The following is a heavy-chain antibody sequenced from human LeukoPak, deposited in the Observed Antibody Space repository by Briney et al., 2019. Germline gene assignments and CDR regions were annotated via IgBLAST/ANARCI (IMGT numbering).Heavy chain of an antibody. CDR1: GYTFTSYA. D-gene: IGHD6-13*01. Sequence: ASVKVSCKASGYTFTSYAMHWVRQAPGQRLEWMGWINAGNGNTKYSRKFQGRVTITRDTSASTAYMELSSLRSEDTAVYYCARDESSSWYAYFQHWGQGTLVTVSS. CDR3: ARDESSSWYAYFQH. V-gene: IGHV1-3*01. J-gene: IGHJ1*01. CDR2: INAGNGNT.